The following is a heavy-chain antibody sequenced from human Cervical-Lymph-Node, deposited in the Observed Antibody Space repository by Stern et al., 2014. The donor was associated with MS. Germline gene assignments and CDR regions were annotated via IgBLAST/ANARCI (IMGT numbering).Heavy chain of an antibody. D-gene: IGHD5-24*01. CDR3: VRAERDGVRDY. CDR2: LFSNGEK. Sequence: QVTLKESGPVLVKPTETLTLTCTVSGVSLRNLSMGVSWIRQSPGKALEWLAHLFSNGEKSYHISLKDRLTLSTDDSHSQMVITMTNVDPVDTGTYFCVRAERDGVRDYWGQGTLVTVSS. V-gene: IGHV2-26*01. J-gene: IGHJ4*02. CDR1: GVSLRNLSMG.